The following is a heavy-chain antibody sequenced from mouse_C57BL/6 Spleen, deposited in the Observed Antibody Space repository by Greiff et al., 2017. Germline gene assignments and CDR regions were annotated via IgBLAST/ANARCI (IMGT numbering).Heavy chain of an antibody. CDR1: GYTFTSYW. D-gene: IGHD1-1*01. V-gene: IGHV1-69*01. J-gene: IGHJ4*01. Sequence: QVQLQQPGAELVMPGASVKLSCKASGYTFTSYWMHWVKQRPGQGLEWIGEIDPSDSYTNYNQKFKGKSTLTVDKSSRTAYMQLSSLTSEDSAVYYCARILRSPYAMDYWGQGTSVTVSS. CDR2: IDPSDSYT. CDR3: ARILRSPYAMDY.